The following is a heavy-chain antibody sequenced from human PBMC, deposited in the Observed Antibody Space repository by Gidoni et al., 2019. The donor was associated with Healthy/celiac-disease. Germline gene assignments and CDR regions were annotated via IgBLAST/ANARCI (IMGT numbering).Heavy chain of an antibody. V-gene: IGHV1-8*01. CDR2: MNPKVGST. Sequence: QVQLVQSGAEVKKPGAAVMVSGKDSGYNVTSYDINWVRQDTGQGLAWMGWMNPKVGSTGYAQMFQGSVTMTRNPSICTAYMVLSSLRSEDSAVYYCARMPHDFWSGFSGSDYYSVWTSGAKGPRSPSP. CDR1: GYNVTSYD. J-gene: IGHJ6*02. CDR3: ARMPHDFWSGFSGSDYYSVWTS. D-gene: IGHD3-3*01.